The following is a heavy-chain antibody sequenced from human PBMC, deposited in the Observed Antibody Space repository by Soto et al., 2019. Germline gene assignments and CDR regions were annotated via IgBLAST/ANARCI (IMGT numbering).Heavy chain of an antibody. V-gene: IGHV1-18*01. CDR2: ISAYNGNT. CDR1: GYTFTSYG. Sequence: ASVKVSCKASGYTFTSYGISWVRQAPGQGLEWMGWISAYNGNTNYAQKLQGRVTMTTETSTSTAYMELRSLGSDDTAVYYCARAGQRGAQRGYYDILTGYPHNHDYWGQGTLVTVSS. J-gene: IGHJ4*02. D-gene: IGHD3-9*01. CDR3: ARAGQRGAQRGYYDILTGYPHNHDY.